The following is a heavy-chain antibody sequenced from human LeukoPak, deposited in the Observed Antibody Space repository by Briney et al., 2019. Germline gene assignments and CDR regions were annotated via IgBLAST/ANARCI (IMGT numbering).Heavy chain of an antibody. D-gene: IGHD3-3*01. V-gene: IGHV3-23*01. CDR1: GFTFSSYA. J-gene: IGHJ4*02. CDR3: AKDGRRYDFWSGSDY. Sequence: GASLRLSCAASGFTFSSYAMSWVRQAPGKGLEWVSAISGSGGSTYYADSVKGRFTISRDNSKNTLYLQMNSLRAGDTAVYYYAKDGRRYDFWSGSDYWGQGTLVTVSS. CDR2: ISGSGGST.